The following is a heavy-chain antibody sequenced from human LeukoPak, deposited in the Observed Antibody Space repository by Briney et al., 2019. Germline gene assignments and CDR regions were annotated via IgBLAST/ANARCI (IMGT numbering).Heavy chain of an antibody. CDR2: IWYDGSNK. J-gene: IGHJ4*02. Sequence: GGSLRLSCAASGFTFSSYSMNWVRQAPGKGLEWVAVIWYDGSNKYYADSVKGRFTISRDNSKNTLYLQMNSLRAEDTAVYYCARDSPRTGRYFDWLLFDYWGQGTLVTVSS. D-gene: IGHD3-9*01. CDR1: GFTFSSYS. CDR3: ARDSPRTGRYFDWLLFDY. V-gene: IGHV3-33*08.